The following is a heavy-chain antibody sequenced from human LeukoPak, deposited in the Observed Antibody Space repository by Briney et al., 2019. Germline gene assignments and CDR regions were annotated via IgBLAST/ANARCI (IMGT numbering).Heavy chain of an antibody. Sequence: PSETLSLTCAVYGGSFSGYYWSWIRQPPGKGLEWIGEINHSGSTNYNPPLKSRVTISVDTSKNQFSLKLSSVTAADTAVYYCARSVGSSSWPANYWGQGTLVTVSS. CDR3: ARSVGSSSWPANY. D-gene: IGHD6-13*01. CDR1: GGSFSGYY. CDR2: INHSGST. V-gene: IGHV4-34*01. J-gene: IGHJ4*02.